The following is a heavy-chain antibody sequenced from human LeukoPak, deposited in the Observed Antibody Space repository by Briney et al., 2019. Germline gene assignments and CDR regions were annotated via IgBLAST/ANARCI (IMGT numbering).Heavy chain of an antibody. D-gene: IGHD3-22*01. J-gene: IGHJ4*02. V-gene: IGHV1-69*04. Sequence: SVKVSCKASGGTFSSYAISWVRQAPGQGLEWMGRIIPILGIANYAQKFQGRVTITADKSTSTAYMELSSLRSEDTAVYYCARVGDSSGYSYWGQGTLVTVSS. CDR2: IIPILGIA. CDR1: GGTFSSYA. CDR3: ARVGDSSGYSY.